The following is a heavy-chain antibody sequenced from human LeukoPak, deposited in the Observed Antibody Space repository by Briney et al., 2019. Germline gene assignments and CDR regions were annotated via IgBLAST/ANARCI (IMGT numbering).Heavy chain of an antibody. CDR3: AKQSAGSAAWYSLHYDF. CDR2: VGGSGGST. CDR1: GFSFRDYA. D-gene: IGHD6-13*01. J-gene: IGHJ4*02. V-gene: IGHV3-23*01. Sequence: PGGSLRLSCEASGFSFRDYAMNWVRQAPGKGLEWVASVGGSGGSTYYADSVKGRFTISRDNSKDTLHLQMNGLRAEDTAVYFCAKQSAGSAAWYSLHYDFWGQGTLVTVSS.